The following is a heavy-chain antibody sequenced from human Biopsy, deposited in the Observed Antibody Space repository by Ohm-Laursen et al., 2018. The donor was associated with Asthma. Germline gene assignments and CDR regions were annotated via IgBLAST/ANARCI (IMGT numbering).Heavy chain of an antibody. V-gene: IGHV3-21*05. CDR2: IGSTRLYT. J-gene: IGHJ6*02. CDR3: ARHLSPGYHHYSMDV. Sequence: SLRLSCAASGFTFSSYSMNWVRQAPGKGLEWISYIGSTRLYTNSADSVKGRFSISRDNAKNSLYLHMNSLRVEDTAVYYCARHLSPGYHHYSMDVWFQGTTVTVSS. D-gene: IGHD3-16*02. CDR1: GFTFSSYS.